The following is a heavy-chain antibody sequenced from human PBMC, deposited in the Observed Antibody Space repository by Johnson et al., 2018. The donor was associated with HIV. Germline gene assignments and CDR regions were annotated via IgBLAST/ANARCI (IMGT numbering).Heavy chain of an antibody. CDR1: GFTFSTYG. J-gene: IGHJ3*02. CDR2: MWYDGSNK. Sequence: QEKLVESGGGVVQPGRSLRLSCAASGFTFSTYGMHWVRQAPGKGLEWVAVMWYDGSNKYYADSVKGRFTISRDNSKNTLYLQMNSLRAEDTAVYYCARDSPWELTAFDIWGQGTLVIVSS. V-gene: IGHV3-33*08. D-gene: IGHD1-26*01. CDR3: ARDSPWELTAFDI.